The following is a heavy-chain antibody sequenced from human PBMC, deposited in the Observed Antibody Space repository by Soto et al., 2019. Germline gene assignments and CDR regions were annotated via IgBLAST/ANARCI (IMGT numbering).Heavy chain of an antibody. D-gene: IGHD3-10*01. Sequence: QVRLVQSGAEVKRPGTSVKVSCQTSGYTFADYSIHWVRQAPGQGLEYMGNIDHSTGTSDSAQTLQGRISLTTDASTSTVYMELNNLRSADTAVYYCARLSRITFIVNWGQGTLVTVSS. V-gene: IGHV1-46*04. J-gene: IGHJ4*02. CDR2: IDHSTGTS. CDR1: GYTFADYS. CDR3: ARLSRITFIVN.